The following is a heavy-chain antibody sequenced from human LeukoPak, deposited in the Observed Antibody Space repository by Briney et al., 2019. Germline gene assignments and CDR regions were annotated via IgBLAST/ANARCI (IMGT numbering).Heavy chain of an antibody. V-gene: IGHV3-53*01. J-gene: IGHJ3*02. Sequence: TGGSLRLSCAASGFTVTSKHMNWVRQAPGKGLEWVSIVFGGGSTYYADSVKGRFTISRDISENTLYLQMNSLRAEDTAVYYCARDYAFDIWGQGTMVTVSS. CDR3: ARDYAFDI. CDR2: VFGGGST. CDR1: GFTVTSKH.